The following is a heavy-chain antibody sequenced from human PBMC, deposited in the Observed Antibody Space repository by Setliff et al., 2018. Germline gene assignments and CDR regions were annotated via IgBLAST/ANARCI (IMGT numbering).Heavy chain of an antibody. Sequence: PSETLSLTCTVSGASLSSGTYYWGWIRPPPGKGLEWIGRIYYRGDTYYNASLKGRLTISVDTAQNQFSLRLTSVTAADTAVYYCGRTGTYRYFDYWGQGALVTVSS. J-gene: IGHJ4*02. V-gene: IGHV4-39*01. CDR2: IYYRGDT. CDR3: GRTGTYRYFDY. D-gene: IGHD1-1*01. CDR1: GASLSSGTYY.